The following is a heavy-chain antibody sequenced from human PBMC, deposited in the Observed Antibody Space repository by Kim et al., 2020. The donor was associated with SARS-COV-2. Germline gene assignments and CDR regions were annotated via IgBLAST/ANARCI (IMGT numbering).Heavy chain of an antibody. D-gene: IGHD3-16*02. CDR1: GFTFSSYG. CDR2: ISYDGSNK. J-gene: IGHJ6*02. V-gene: IGHV3-30*18. CDR3: AKDRRKAYDYVWGSYRSYYYYGMDV. Sequence: GGSLRRSCAASGFTFSSYGMHWVRQAPGKGLEWVAVISYDGSNKYYADSVKGRFTISRDNSKNTLYLQMNSLRAEDTAVYYCAKDRRKAYDYVWGSYRSYYYYGMDVWGQGTTVTVSS.